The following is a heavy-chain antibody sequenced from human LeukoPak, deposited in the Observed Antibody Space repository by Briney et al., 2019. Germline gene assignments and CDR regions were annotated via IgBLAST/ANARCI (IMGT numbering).Heavy chain of an antibody. D-gene: IGHD4-17*01. CDR3: AKEVYGDSDGYFEY. CDR2: IWYDGSNK. Sequence: GGSLRLSCAASGFSFSSYGMHWVRQAPGKGLEWVAVIWYDGSNKYYADSVKGRFTISRDNSKNTLYLQMNSLRAEDTSVYYCAKEVYGDSDGYFEYWGQGTLVTVSS. J-gene: IGHJ4*02. CDR1: GFSFSSYG. V-gene: IGHV3-33*06.